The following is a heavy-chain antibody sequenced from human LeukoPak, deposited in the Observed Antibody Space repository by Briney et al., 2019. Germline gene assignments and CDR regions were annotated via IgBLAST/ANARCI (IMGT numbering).Heavy chain of an antibody. CDR1: GFTFSNAW. D-gene: IGHD4-17*01. CDR3: ARGGVTTMTLRDLWLDY. Sequence: PGGSLRLSCAASGFTFSNAWMSWVRQASGKGLEWVALMSYDGSNKFYADSVKGRFTISRDNSKSTLYLQMNSLKAEDTAVYYCARGGVTTMTLRDLWLDYWGQGTLVTVSS. J-gene: IGHJ4*02. V-gene: IGHV3-30-3*01. CDR2: MSYDGSNK.